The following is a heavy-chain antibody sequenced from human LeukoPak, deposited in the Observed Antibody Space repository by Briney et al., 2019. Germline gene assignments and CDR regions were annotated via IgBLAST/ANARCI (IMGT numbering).Heavy chain of an antibody. CDR1: GRSNSRVRHL. J-gene: IGHJ4*02. Sequence: SETQSLLCTVCGRSNSRVRHLWSWVRQHPAKGLQRIGYIYYSGSTYYNPSLKSRVTISVDTSKNQFSLKLSSVTAADTAVYYCARGSGGYDHYFDYWGQGTLVTVSS. V-gene: IGHV4-31*03. CDR3: ARGSGGYDHYFDY. CDR2: IYYSGST. D-gene: IGHD5-12*01.